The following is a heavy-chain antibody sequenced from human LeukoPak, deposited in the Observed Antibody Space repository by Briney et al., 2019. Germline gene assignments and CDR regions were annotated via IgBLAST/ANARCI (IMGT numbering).Heavy chain of an antibody. V-gene: IGHV1-18*01. CDR1: GYTFTSYG. Sequence: ASVKVSCKASGYTFTSYGISWVRQAPGQGLGWMGWISAYNGNTNYAQKLQGRVTMTTDTSTSTAYMELRSLRSDDTAVYYCARDLRGDYVFDYWGQGTLVTVSS. J-gene: IGHJ4*02. D-gene: IGHD3-10*02. CDR2: ISAYNGNT. CDR3: ARDLRGDYVFDY.